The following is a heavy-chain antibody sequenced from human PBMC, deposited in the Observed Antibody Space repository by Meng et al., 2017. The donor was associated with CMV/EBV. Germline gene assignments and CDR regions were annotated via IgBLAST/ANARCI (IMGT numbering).Heavy chain of an antibody. V-gene: IGHV3-30*04. CDR1: GFTFSSYA. CDR2: ISYDGSNK. CDR3: ARGVVVPAAISVRVISVLGYYYYGMDV. J-gene: IGHJ6*02. Sequence: GGSLRLSCAASGFTFSSYAMHWVRQAPGKGLEWVAVISYDGSNKYYADSVKGRFTISRDNSKNKLYLQMNSLRAEDTAVYYCARGVVVPAAISVRVISVLGYYYYGMDVWGQGTTVTVSS. D-gene: IGHD2-2*01.